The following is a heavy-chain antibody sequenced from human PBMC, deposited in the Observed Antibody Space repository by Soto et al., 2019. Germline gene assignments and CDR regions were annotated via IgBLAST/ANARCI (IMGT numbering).Heavy chain of an antibody. Sequence: PMRHHCGAPEFTISHHWSSWVRQAPGKGLEWVANRKEDGSERYYMDSVKGRFTISRDNAENSVYLQMNSLRAEETAVYYCARGHYGMDVWGQVTAVTV. J-gene: IGHJ6*02. CDR2: RKEDGSER. CDR3: ARGHYGMDV. V-gene: IGHV3-7*03. CDR1: EFTISHHW.